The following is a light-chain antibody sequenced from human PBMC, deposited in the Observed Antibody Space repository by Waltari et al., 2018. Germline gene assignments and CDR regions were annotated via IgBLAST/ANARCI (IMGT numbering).Light chain of an antibody. J-gene: IGKJ4*01. CDR1: QGITYW. CDR2: AAS. Sequence: DIQMTQSPSFVSASVGDRVTITCRASQGITYWLAWYQQKPGKAPNLLIYAASSLQSGVPSRFSGRGSGTNFTLTISSLQPEDFATYYCQQANSFPRTFGGGTKVEIK. V-gene: IGKV1-12*01. CDR3: QQANSFPRT.